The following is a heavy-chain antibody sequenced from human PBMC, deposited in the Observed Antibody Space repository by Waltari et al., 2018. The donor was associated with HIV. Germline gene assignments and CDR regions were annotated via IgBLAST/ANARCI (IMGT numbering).Heavy chain of an antibody. Sequence: QVQLQESGPGLVKPSETLSLTCTVSGGSISSYYWSWIRQPPGKGLEWIGYIYYSGSTNYNPSLKRRVTYSVDTPKTRFSRKRSSVPAGAPAGYSCAGGGGGEPGWDYWGQGTLVTVSS. CDR1: GGSISSYY. D-gene: IGHD3-16*01. J-gene: IGHJ4*02. V-gene: IGHV4-59*01. CDR3: AGGGGGEPGWDY. CDR2: IYYSGST.